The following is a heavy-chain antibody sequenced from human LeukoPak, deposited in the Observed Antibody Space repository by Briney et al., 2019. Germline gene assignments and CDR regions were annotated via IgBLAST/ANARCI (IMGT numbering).Heavy chain of an antibody. V-gene: IGHV3-11*05. CDR2: ISSSISYT. D-gene: IGHD2-2*01. CDR3: ARDLYCSSTSCYGPMGYYFDY. Sequence: KPGGSLRLSCAASGFTFSDYYMSWIRQAPGKGLEWVSYISSSISYTNYADSVKGRFTISRDNAKNSLYLQMNSLRAEDTAVYYCARDLYCSSTSCYGPMGYYFDYWGQGTLVTVSS. J-gene: IGHJ4*02. CDR1: GFTFSDYY.